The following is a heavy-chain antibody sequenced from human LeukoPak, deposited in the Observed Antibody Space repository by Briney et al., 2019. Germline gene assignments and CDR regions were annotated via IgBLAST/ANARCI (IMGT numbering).Heavy chain of an antibody. V-gene: IGHV4-59*01. J-gene: IGHJ3*02. CDR1: GGSISSYY. CDR2: IYYSGST. Sequence: SETLSLTCTVSGGSISSYYWSWIRQPPGKGLEWIGYIYYSGSTNYNPSLKSRVTISVDTSKNQFSLKLSPVTAADTAVYYCARVPPGWFGEPIYAFDIWGQGTMVTVSS. D-gene: IGHD3-10*01. CDR3: ARVPPGWFGEPIYAFDI.